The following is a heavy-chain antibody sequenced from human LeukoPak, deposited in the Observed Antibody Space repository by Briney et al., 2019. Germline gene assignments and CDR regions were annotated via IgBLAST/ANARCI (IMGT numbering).Heavy chain of an antibody. D-gene: IGHD2-8*02. V-gene: IGHV1-18*04. Sequence: ASVKVSCKASGYTFTGYYMHWVRQAPGQGLEWMGWISAYNGNTNYAQKLQGRVTMTTDTSTSTAYMELRSLRSDDTAVYYCARNPGGSYYYYYMDVWGKGNPGHRLL. CDR2: ISAYNGNT. J-gene: IGHJ6*03. CDR1: GYTFTGYY. CDR3: ARNPGGSYYYYYMDV.